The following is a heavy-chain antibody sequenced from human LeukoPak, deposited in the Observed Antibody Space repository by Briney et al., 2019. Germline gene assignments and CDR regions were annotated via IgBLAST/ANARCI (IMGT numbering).Heavy chain of an antibody. V-gene: IGHV3-23*01. CDR3: AKLRIRVCQT. D-gene: IGHD2-2*01. CDR1: GFTFSSYA. J-gene: IGHJ5*02. CDR2: IRGRGGST. Sequence: GGSLRPSCAASGFTFSSYAMSWVRQARGKGVEWVSAIRGRGGSTYYADCVKGRLTISRDNSKNTLYLQVNSLRAEDTAVYYCAKLRIRVCQTWGQGTLVTVPS.